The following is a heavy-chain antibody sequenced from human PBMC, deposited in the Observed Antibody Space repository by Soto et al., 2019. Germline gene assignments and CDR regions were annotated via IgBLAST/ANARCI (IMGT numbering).Heavy chain of an antibody. CDR2: ISSSSDTI. CDR1: GFTFSNYA. J-gene: IGHJ4*02. CDR3: ARYPLFDY. Sequence: EVQLVESGGGLVQPGGSLRLSCAASGFTFSNYAMNWVRQAPGKGLEWVSYISSSSDTIYYADSVKGRFTISRDNVKNSLSLQMYSLRDEDTAVDYCARYPLFDYSGQGILVNVSS. V-gene: IGHV3-48*02.